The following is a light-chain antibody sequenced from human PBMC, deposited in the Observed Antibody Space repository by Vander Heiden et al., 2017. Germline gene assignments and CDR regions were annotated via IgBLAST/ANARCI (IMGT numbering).Light chain of an antibody. CDR1: QSISSY. J-gene: IGKJ4*01. CDR3: QQSYSTLALT. Sequence: DIQMTQSPSSLSASVGDRVTITCRASQSISSYLNWYQQKPGKAPKLLIYAASRLQSGVPSRFSGSGSGTDFTLTISSLQPEDFATYYCQQSYSTLALTFGGGTKVEIK. CDR2: AAS. V-gene: IGKV1-39*01.